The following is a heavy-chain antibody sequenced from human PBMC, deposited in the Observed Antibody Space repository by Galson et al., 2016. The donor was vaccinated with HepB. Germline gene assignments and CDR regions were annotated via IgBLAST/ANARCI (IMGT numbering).Heavy chain of an antibody. CDR1: GFTFSNYD. Sequence: SLRLSCAASGFTFSNYDMSWVRQVPGKGLEWVSSISGSGASTYYADSVKGRFTISRDNSKNPLYLQINSLRAEDTAVYYCSKDRGLTIFGAVNTYFDYWGQGTLVTVSS. D-gene: IGHD3-3*01. CDR2: ISGSGAST. J-gene: IGHJ4*02. V-gene: IGHV3-23*01. CDR3: SKDRGLTIFGAVNTYFDY.